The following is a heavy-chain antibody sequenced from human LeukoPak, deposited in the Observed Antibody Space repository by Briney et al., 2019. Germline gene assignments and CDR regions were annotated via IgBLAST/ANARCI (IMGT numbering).Heavy chain of an antibody. CDR2: IRSKAYGGTT. D-gene: IGHD1-26*01. V-gene: IGHV3-49*04. Sequence: GSLRLSCTDSGFTFGDYAMSWVRQAPGKGLEWVGFIRSKAYGGTTEYATSVKGRFTISRDDSKSIAYLQMNSLKTEDTAVYYCTRGKVGATPGAFDIWGQGTMVTVSS. CDR3: TRGKVGATPGAFDI. J-gene: IGHJ3*02. CDR1: GFTFGDYA.